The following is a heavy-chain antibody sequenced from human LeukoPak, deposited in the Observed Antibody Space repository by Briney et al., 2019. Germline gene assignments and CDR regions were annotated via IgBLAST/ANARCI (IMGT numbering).Heavy chain of an antibody. D-gene: IGHD5-24*01. Sequence: ASVKVSCKASGCTFTGYYMHWVRQAPGQGLEWMGWINPNSGGTNYAQKFQGRVTMTRDTSISTAYMELSRLRSDDTAVYYCARSDGYNHPFDYWGQGTLVTVSS. CDR2: INPNSGGT. CDR3: ARSDGYNHPFDY. V-gene: IGHV1-2*02. CDR1: GCTFTGYY. J-gene: IGHJ4*02.